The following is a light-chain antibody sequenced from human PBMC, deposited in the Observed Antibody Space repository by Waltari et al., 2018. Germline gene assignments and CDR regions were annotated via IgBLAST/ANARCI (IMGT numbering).Light chain of an antibody. CDR3: LSAGSSGTYPGV. CDR2: KDS. CDR1: ALPKKY. J-gene: IGLJ3*02. Sequence: SYELTQPPSVSVSLGQMARITCSGEALPKKYAYWYQQKPGQFPVLVIYKDSERPSGLPGRFSGSSSGTIVTLTISGGQAEDEADYYCLSAGSSGTYPGVFGGGTKLTVL. V-gene: IGLV3-16*01.